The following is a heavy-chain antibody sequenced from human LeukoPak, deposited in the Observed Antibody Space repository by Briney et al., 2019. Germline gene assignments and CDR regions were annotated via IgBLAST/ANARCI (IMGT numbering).Heavy chain of an antibody. CDR3: ARDRDGYNNPGY. V-gene: IGHV4-38-2*02. J-gene: IGHJ4*02. CDR1: GYSISSGYY. D-gene: IGHD5-24*01. CDR2: IYHSGST. Sequence: SETLSLTCTVSGYSISSGYYWGWIRQPPGKGLEWIGSIYHSGSTYYNPSLKSRVTISVDTSKNQFSLKLSSVTAADTAVYYCARDRDGYNNPGYWGQGTLVTVSS.